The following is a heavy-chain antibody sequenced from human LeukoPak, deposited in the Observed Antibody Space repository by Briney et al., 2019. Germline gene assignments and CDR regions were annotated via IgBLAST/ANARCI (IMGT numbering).Heavy chain of an antibody. J-gene: IGHJ6*03. CDR2: ISSSGSTI. CDR1: GFTFSSYE. CDR3: ARDPYSGSYGDYYYYYMDV. V-gene: IGHV3-48*03. Sequence: HSGGSLRLSCAASGFTFSSYEMNWVRQAPGKGLEWVSYISSSGSTIYYADSVKGRFTISRDNAKNSLYLQMNSLRAEDTAVYYCARDPYSGSYGDYYYYYMDVWGKGTTVTISS. D-gene: IGHD1-26*01.